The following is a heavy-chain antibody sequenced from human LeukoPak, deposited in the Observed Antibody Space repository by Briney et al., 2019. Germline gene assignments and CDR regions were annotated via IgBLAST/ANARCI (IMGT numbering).Heavy chain of an antibody. CDR3: AKDLEYYDSSGRALYYFDY. CDR1: GFTFSSYA. Sequence: GGSLRLSCAASGFTFSSYAMSWVRQAPGEGLEWVSAISGSGGSTYYADSVKGRFTISRDNSKNTLYLQMNSLRAEDTAAYYCAKDLEYYDSSGRALYYFDYWGQGTLVTVSS. CDR2: ISGSGGST. D-gene: IGHD3-22*01. V-gene: IGHV3-23*01. J-gene: IGHJ4*02.